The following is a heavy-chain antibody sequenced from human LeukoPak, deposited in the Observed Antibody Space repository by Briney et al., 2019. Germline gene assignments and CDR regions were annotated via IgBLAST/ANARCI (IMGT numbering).Heavy chain of an antibody. Sequence: QPGGSLRLSCAASGFTFSSYWMHWVRQAPGKGLVWVSRINTDGSSTNYAASVMGRFTISRDNAKNTLYLQINSLRAEDTAVYFCARGGSGKNYGVDYWGQGTLVTVSS. J-gene: IGHJ4*02. CDR1: GFTFSSYW. D-gene: IGHD4/OR15-4a*01. V-gene: IGHV3-74*01. CDR3: ARGGSGKNYGVDY. CDR2: INTDGSST.